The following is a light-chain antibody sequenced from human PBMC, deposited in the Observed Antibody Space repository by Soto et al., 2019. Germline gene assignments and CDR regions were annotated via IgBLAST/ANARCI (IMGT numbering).Light chain of an antibody. V-gene: IGKV1-33*01. J-gene: IGKJ2*03. CDR1: QDISQY. Sequence: DTQMTQSPSSLSASVGDRVTITCQASQDISQYLNWYQHKPGKAPKLLIYAASNLETGVPSRFSGSGSATDFTFTISSLKPEDIATYYCQHYDNIPYSFGQGTKLEIK. CDR3: QHYDNIPYS. CDR2: AAS.